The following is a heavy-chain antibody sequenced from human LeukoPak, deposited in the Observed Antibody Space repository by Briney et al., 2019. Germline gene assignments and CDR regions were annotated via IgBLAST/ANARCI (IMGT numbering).Heavy chain of an antibody. V-gene: IGHV3-9*01. J-gene: IGHJ4*02. Sequence: GGSLRLSCAASGFTFDDYAIHWVRQAPGKGLEWVSGINWNSGSKHYADSVKGRFTISRGNAKNSLYLQMNSLRAEDTALYYCAKDFSSGYYYFDYWGQGTLVTVSS. D-gene: IGHD3-22*01. CDR1: GFTFDDYA. CDR3: AKDFSSGYYYFDY. CDR2: INWNSGSK.